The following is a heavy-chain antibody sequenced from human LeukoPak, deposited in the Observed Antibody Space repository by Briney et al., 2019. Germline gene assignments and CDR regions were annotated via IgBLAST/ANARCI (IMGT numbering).Heavy chain of an antibody. Sequence: SETLSLTCTVSGGSISSYYWNWIRQPAGKGLEWIGRIYSSESTNYNPSLKSRVTMSVDTSKNQFSLKLSSVTAADTAVYFCASAQLPPDLSYSYYYMDVWGKGTTVTVSS. CDR1: GGSISSYY. D-gene: IGHD4-23*01. J-gene: IGHJ6*03. CDR2: IYSSEST. V-gene: IGHV4-4*07. CDR3: ASAQLPPDLSYSYYYMDV.